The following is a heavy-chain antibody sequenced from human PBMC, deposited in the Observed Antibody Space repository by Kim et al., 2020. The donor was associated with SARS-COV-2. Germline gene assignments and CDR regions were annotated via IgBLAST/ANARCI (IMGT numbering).Heavy chain of an antibody. CDR1: GFTVSSYG. CDR2: ISYDGSNK. Sequence: GGSLRLSCAASGFTVSSYGMHWVRQAPGKGLEWVAVISYDGSNKYYADSVKGRFTISRDNSKNTLYLQMNSLRAEDTAVYYCARVRARYDILTGYYYSDYWGQGTLVTVSS. V-gene: IGHV3-33*05. CDR3: ARVRARYDILTGYYYSDY. D-gene: IGHD3-9*01. J-gene: IGHJ4*02.